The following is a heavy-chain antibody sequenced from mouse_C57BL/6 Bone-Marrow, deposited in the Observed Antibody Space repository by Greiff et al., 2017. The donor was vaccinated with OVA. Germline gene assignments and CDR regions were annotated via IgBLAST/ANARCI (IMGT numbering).Heavy chain of an antibody. CDR3: AREDYSNPYFDY. CDR1: GYAFSSYW. Sequence: QVQLQQSGAELVKPGASVKISCKASGYAFSSYWMNWVKQRPGKGLEWIGQIYPGDGDTNYNGKFKGKATLTADKSSSTAYMQLSSLTSEDSAVYFCAREDYSNPYFDYWGQGTTLTVSS. CDR2: IYPGDGDT. J-gene: IGHJ2*01. V-gene: IGHV1-80*01. D-gene: IGHD2-5*01.